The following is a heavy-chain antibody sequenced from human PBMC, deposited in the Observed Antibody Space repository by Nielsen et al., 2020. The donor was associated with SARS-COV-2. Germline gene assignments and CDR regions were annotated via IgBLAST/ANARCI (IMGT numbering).Heavy chain of an antibody. Sequence: SLKISCAASGFTFDDYAMHWVRQAPGKGLEWVSGISWNSGSIGYADSVKGRFTISRDNAKNSLYLQMYSLRAEDTAVYYCVRDTGAWDFDYWGQGILITVSS. D-gene: IGHD1-26*01. J-gene: IGHJ4*02. CDR2: ISWNSGSI. V-gene: IGHV3-9*01. CDR1: GFTFDDYA. CDR3: VRDTGAWDFDY.